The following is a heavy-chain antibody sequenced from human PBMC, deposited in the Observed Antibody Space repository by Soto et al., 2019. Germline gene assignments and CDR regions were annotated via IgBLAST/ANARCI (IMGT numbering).Heavy chain of an antibody. J-gene: IGHJ3*02. CDR3: ARRIAVAGTGPGAFDI. CDR2: ISSSSSYI. CDR1: GFTFSSYS. V-gene: IGHV3-21*01. D-gene: IGHD6-19*01. Sequence: GGSLRRSCAASGFTFSSYSMNWVRQAPGKGLEWVSSISSSSSYIYYADSVKGRFTISRDNAKNSLYLQMNSLRAEDTAVYYCARRIAVAGTGPGAFDIWGQGTMVTVSS.